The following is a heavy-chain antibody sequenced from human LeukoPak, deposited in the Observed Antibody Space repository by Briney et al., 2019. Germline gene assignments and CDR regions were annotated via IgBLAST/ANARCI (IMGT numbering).Heavy chain of an antibody. J-gene: IGHJ3*02. Sequence: SETLSLTCTVSGGSISSGGYYWSWIRQPPGKGLEWIGYIYHSGSTYYNPSLKSRVTISVDRSKNQFSLKLSSVTAADTAVYYCAVLFTVVIGGRENRPPHAFDIWGQGTMVTVSS. CDR2: IYHSGST. D-gene: IGHD4-23*01. V-gene: IGHV4-30-2*01. CDR3: AVLFTVVIGGRENRPPHAFDI. CDR1: GGSISSGGYY.